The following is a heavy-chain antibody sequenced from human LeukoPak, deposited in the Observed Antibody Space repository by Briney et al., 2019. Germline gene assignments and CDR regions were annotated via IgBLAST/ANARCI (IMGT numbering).Heavy chain of an antibody. D-gene: IGHD6-19*01. V-gene: IGHV1-3*04. J-gene: IGHJ4*02. CDR2: INTDNGDT. CDR3: ATRPGMAVAGFDF. CDR1: GYTFTCCA. Sequence: EASVKVSCNAPGYTFTCCAIHWVRQAPGQRLEWMGWINTDNGDTKYSQKFQGRVTITRDTSASTAYMELSSLRSEDTAVYYCATRPGMAVAGFDFWGQGTLVTVSS.